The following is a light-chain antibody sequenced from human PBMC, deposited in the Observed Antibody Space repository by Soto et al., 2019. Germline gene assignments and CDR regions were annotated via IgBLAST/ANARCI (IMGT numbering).Light chain of an antibody. Sequence: EILVTQSPATLSVSPGERATLSCRASQSVSSNLAWYQQKHGQAPRLLINGASTRATGVPARFSGSGSGTEFTLTISSLQSEDSAVYFCQQYNNWPFTFGPGTKVDI. J-gene: IGKJ3*01. V-gene: IGKV3-15*01. CDR2: GAS. CDR3: QQYNNWPFT. CDR1: QSVSSN.